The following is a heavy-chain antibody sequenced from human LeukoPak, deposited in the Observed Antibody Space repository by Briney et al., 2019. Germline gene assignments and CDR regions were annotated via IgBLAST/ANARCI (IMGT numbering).Heavy chain of an antibody. Sequence: ASVTVSCKASGYTFTGYYMHWVRQAPGQGLEWMGWINPNSGGTKYTQKLQGRVTMTRDTSISTAYMELSRLRSDDTAVYYCAKAGGVYQLSHNDAFDIWGQGTMVTVSS. CDR1: GYTFTGYY. CDR2: INPNSGGT. D-gene: IGHD2-2*01. CDR3: AKAGGVYQLSHNDAFDI. V-gene: IGHV1-2*02. J-gene: IGHJ3*02.